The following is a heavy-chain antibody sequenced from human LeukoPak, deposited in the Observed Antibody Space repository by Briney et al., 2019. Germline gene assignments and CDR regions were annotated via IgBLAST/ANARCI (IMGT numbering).Heavy chain of an antibody. CDR3: ANFGTADYPRKRGGY. CDR1: RFTFSSYA. CDR2: ISADGAT. Sequence: RPGESLTLSCETSRFTFSSYAMSWVRQVPGKGLKWVAAISADGATYHAESVRGRFAISRDNSKSTTYLQMNSLRAEDTAIYFCANFGTADYPRKRGGYWGQGTVVTVSS. V-gene: IGHV3-23*01. J-gene: IGHJ4*02. D-gene: IGHD5-12*01.